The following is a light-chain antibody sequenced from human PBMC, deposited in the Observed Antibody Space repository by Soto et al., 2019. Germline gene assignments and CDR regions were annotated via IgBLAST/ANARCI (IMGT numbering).Light chain of an antibody. J-gene: IGLJ2*01. V-gene: IGLV1-51*01. CDR1: SSNIGSNY. CDR3: GTWDSSLTQMV. CDR2: DNN. Sequence: QSVLTQPPSVSAAPGQTVTISCSGSSSNIGSNYVSWYQQLPGTAPKLLIYDNNKRPSEIAVRFSGSKSGTSATLDITGLQTGDEADYYCGTWDSSLTQMVFGGGTKVTVL.